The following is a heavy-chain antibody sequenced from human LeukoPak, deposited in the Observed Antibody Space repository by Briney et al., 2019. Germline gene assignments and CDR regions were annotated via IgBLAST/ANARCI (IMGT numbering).Heavy chain of an antibody. V-gene: IGHV4-59*01. CDR3: ARQDGPMGAFDI. CDR1: GGSISSYY. Sequence: KPSETLSLTCTVSGGSISSYYWSWIRQPPGKGLEWIGYIYYSGTTNYNPSLTSRVTISVDTSKNQFSLKLSSVTAADTAVYYCARQDGPMGAFDIWGQGTMVTVSS. J-gene: IGHJ3*02. D-gene: IGHD3-10*01. CDR2: IYYSGTT.